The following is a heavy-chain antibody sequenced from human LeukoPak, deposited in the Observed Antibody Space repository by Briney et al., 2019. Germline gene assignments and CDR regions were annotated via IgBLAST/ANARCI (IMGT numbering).Heavy chain of an antibody. J-gene: IGHJ4*02. CDR2: ITDDGYNT. CDR1: GFTFSAFA. D-gene: IGHD4-17*01. Sequence: GGSLRLSCAASGFTFSAFAMTWVRQAPGKGLEWVSTITDDGYNTYSADSVKGRFTISRDNSKNTLYLQMNSLRAEDTAVYYCARNPYGDYPGYWGQGTLVTVSS. CDR3: ARNPYGDYPGY. V-gene: IGHV3-23*01.